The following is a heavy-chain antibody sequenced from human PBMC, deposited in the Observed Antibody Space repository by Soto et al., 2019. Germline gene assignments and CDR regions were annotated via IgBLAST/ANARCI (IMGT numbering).Heavy chain of an antibody. CDR2: INSGGNT. D-gene: IGHD5-18*01. Sequence: GGSLRLACAASGFGVSNNYMSWVRQAPGKGLEWVSAINSGGNTYYADSVKGRFTISRDNSKNTVYLQMNSVGAEDTAVYYCARGGDIYGYDDYYYYGIDVRAQRTTVTGSS. CDR1: GFGVSNNY. J-gene: IGHJ6*02. V-gene: IGHV3-66*01. CDR3: ARGGDIYGYDDYYYYGIDV.